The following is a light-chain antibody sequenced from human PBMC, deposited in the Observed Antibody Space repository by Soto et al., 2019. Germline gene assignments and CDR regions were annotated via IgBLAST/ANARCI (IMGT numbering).Light chain of an antibody. J-gene: IGLJ1*01. Sequence: QSALTQPPSASGSPGQSVAISCTGTSSDVGGYNYVSWYQQHPCKGPKLMIYEVTKRPSGVPDRFSGSKSGNTASLTVSGLQAEDEADYYCSSYAGSSNVFGTGTKVTVL. CDR3: SSYAGSSNV. V-gene: IGLV2-8*01. CDR2: EVT. CDR1: SSDVGGYNY.